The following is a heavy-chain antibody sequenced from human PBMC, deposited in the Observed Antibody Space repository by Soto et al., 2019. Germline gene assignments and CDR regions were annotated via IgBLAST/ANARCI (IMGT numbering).Heavy chain of an antibody. J-gene: IGHJ6*02. CDR1: GFTFSDYY. Sequence: QVQLVESGGGLVKPGGSLRLSCAASGFTFSDYYMNWIRQAPGKGLEWVSYISSSGTTIYYADSVKGRFTISRDNAKNALFMQMNSLRAEDTALYYCARGHSIFYGMDVWGQGTTVTVSS. D-gene: IGHD2-21*01. CDR3: ARGHSIFYGMDV. V-gene: IGHV3-11*01. CDR2: ISSSGTTI.